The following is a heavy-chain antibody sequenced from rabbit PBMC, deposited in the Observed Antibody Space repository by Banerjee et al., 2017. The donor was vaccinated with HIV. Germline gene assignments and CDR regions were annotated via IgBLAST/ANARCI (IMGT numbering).Heavy chain of an antibody. D-gene: IGHD4-1*01. CDR2: IYNGDGST. CDR3: ARSNDWGLEYFHL. V-gene: IGHV1S47*01. Sequence: QEQLVESGGGLVQPEGSLTLTCKASGFDFSSNAMCWVRQAPGKGPEWIASIYNGDGSTYYANWVNGRFTISRSTSLHTVTLQMTSLTAADTATYFCARSNDWGLEYFHLWGQGTLVTVS. J-gene: IGHJ4*01. CDR1: GFDFSSNA.